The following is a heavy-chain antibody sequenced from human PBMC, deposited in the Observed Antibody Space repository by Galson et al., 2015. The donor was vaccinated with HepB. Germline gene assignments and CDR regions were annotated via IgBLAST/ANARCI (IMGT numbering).Heavy chain of an antibody. CDR2: IIPIFGTA. CDR1: GGTFSSYA. Sequence: SVKVSCKASGGTFSSYAISWVRQAPGQGLEWMGGIIPIFGTANYVQKFQGRVTITADESTSTAYMELSSLRSEDTAVYYCARDGGIAAAGRGYYYYYYMDVWGKGTTVTVSS. J-gene: IGHJ6*03. V-gene: IGHV1-69*13. CDR3: ARDGGIAAAGRGYYYYYYMDV. D-gene: IGHD6-13*01.